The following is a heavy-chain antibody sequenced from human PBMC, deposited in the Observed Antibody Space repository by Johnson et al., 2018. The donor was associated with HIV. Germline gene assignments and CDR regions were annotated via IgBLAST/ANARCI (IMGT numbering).Heavy chain of an antibody. Sequence: VQLVESGGGVVRPGRSLRLSCAASGFTFSNYPMHWVRQTPGKGLEWVSGINWNGGSKGYADSVKGRFIISRDNAKNSLNLQMNSLRTEDTALYYCATGWGNWNDEGPDAFDIWGQGTMVTVSS. J-gene: IGHJ3*02. D-gene: IGHD1-20*01. V-gene: IGHV3-20*04. CDR3: ATGWGNWNDEGPDAFDI. CDR2: INWNGGSK. CDR1: GFTFSNYP.